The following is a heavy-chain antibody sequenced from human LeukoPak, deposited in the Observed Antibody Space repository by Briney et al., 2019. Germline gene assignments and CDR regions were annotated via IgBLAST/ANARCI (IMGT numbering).Heavy chain of an antibody. Sequence: PGGSLRLSCAASGFTFSSYAMSWVRQAPGKGLEWVSAISGSGGSTYYADSVKGRFTISRDNSKNTLYLQMNSLRAEDTAVYYCAKDSFYYYDSSGSYNWSDPWGQGTLVTVSS. CDR2: ISGSGGST. CDR3: AKDSFYYYDSSGSYNWSDP. D-gene: IGHD3-22*01. V-gene: IGHV3-23*01. CDR1: GFTFSSYA. J-gene: IGHJ5*02.